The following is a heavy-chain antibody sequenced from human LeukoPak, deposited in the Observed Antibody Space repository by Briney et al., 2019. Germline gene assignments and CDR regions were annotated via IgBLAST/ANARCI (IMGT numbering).Heavy chain of an antibody. CDR1: GFALSSHW. Sequence: RPGGSLRLSCAASGFALSSHWMTWVRQVPGRGPEWVANVNRDGSEAYYLDSVKGRFTISKDNAKNSLYLQMNTLRVEDTAMYYCASLDTAKQPLANHWGQGTLVTVSS. CDR2: VNRDGSEA. J-gene: IGHJ5*02. D-gene: IGHD5-18*01. V-gene: IGHV3-7*03. CDR3: ASLDTAKQPLANH.